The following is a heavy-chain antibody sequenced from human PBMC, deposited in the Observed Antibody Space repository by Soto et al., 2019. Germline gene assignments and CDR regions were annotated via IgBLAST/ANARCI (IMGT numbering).Heavy chain of an antibody. J-gene: IGHJ6*03. Sequence: GGSLRLSCAASGFTVSSNYMSWVRQAPGKGLEWVSVIYSGGSTYYADSVKGRFTISRHNSKNTLYLQMNSLRPEDTAVYYCARGTYGVMVRGPRYYYMDVWGKGTTVTVSS. CDR2: IYSGGST. CDR3: ARGTYGVMVRGPRYYYMDV. D-gene: IGHD3-10*01. V-gene: IGHV3-53*04. CDR1: GFTVSSNY.